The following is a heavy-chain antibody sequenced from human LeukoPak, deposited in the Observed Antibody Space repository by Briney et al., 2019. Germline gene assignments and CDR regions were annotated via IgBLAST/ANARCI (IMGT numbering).Heavy chain of an antibody. J-gene: IGHJ3*02. D-gene: IGHD2-15*01. Sequence: SETLPLTCTVSGGSISSYYWSWIRQPAGKGLEWIGRIYTSGSTNYNPSLKSRVTMSVDTSKNQFSLKLSSVTAADTAVYYCASELGYCSGGSCYSDAFDIWGQGTMVTVSS. CDR2: IYTSGST. V-gene: IGHV4-4*07. CDR3: ASELGYCSGGSCYSDAFDI. CDR1: GGSISSYY.